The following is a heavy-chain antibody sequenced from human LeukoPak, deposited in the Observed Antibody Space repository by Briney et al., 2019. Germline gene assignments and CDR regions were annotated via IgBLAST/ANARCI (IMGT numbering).Heavy chain of an antibody. J-gene: IGHJ4*02. D-gene: IGHD6-19*01. CDR1: GLTFAKTS. V-gene: IGHV3-23*01. CDR2: ISPNGRST. CDR3: SAQPEEVAGGMNS. Sequence: PGGSLRLSCAASGLTFAKTSMTWVRDAPGKGLEWVSTISPNGRSTYYADSVKGRFTISRDNSKNTLYLQMITLRAGDTAVYYCSAQPEEVAGGMNSWGQGALVTVSS.